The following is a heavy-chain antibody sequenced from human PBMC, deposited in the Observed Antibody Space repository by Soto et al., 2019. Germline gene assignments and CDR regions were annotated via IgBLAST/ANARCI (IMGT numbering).Heavy chain of an antibody. D-gene: IGHD4-17*01. CDR2: ISSDNRYI. Sequence: GGSLRLSCAASGITLSGFSINWVRQAPGKGLEWVSSISSDNRYILYADSVKGRFTISRDNAKNSLFLQMNSLRAADTAVYYCATDPSYGDVSVKSDFWGQGTLVTVS. CDR3: ATDPSYGDVSVKSDF. CDR1: GITLSGFS. J-gene: IGHJ4*02. V-gene: IGHV3-21*06.